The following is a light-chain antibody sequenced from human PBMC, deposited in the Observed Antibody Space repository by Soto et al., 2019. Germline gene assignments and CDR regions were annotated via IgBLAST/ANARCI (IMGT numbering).Light chain of an antibody. V-gene: IGKV1-5*01. J-gene: IGKJ1*01. CDR3: QQYNSYLWT. CDR2: DAS. Sequence: DIQMTQSPSTLSASVGDRVTITCRASQSISSWLAWYQQKPGKAPKLLIYDASSLESGVPSRFSGSGSGTEFTLTISSLQPDDFATYYCQQYNSYLWTFGQGTKVKIK. CDR1: QSISSW.